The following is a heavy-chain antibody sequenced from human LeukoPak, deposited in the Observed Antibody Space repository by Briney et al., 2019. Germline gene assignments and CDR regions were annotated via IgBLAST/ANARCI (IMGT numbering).Heavy chain of an antibody. V-gene: IGHV3-74*01. J-gene: IGHJ5*02. CDR1: GFNLRDYW. D-gene: IGHD4-11*01. CDR3: VRDPSNSGNWFDL. Sequence: SLRLSCAASGFNLRDYWMHWVRQAPGKGLVWVSRLGTDGTYTNYADSVTGRFTISRDNAKNTLYLQMDSLRAEDTSFYYCVRDPSNSGNWFDLWGQGTLVTVSS. CDR2: LGTDGTYT.